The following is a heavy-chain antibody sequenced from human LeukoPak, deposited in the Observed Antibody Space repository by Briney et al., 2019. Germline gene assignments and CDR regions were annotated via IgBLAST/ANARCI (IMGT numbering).Heavy chain of an antibody. D-gene: IGHD6-19*01. Sequence: GGSLRLSCAASGFTVSSNYVSWVRQAPGKGLEWVSAIYSGCSTYYADSVKGRFTISRDNSKHTLYIQMNSLRAEDTAVYYCARDSSGWFRDYYYGMDVWGQGTTVTVSS. V-gene: IGHV3-53*01. J-gene: IGHJ6*02. CDR2: IYSGCST. CDR3: ARDSSGWFRDYYYGMDV. CDR1: GFTVSSNY.